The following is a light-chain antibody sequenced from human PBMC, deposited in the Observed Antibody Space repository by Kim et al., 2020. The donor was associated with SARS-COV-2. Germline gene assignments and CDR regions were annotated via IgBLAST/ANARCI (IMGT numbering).Light chain of an antibody. CDR3: ATWDDRLDVLM. V-gene: IGLV1-44*01. CDR1: SSNVGSNT. J-gene: IGLJ3*02. CDR2: SND. Sequence: GPRGTFSCFVGSSNVGSNTVNWYQQFPGTAPKFLIDSNDRRPSGVSDRVSSSKSGTSASLAISGLQSEDEADYYCATWDDRLDVLMFGGGTQLTVL.